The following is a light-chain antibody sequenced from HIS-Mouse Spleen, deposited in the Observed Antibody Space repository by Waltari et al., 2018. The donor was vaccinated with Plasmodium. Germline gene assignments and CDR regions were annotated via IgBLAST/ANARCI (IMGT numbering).Light chain of an antibody. Sequence: IVMTQSPATLSVSPGERATLSCRASQSVSSNLAWYQQKPGQAPRHLIYGASTRATGIPARFSGSGSGTEFTLTISSLQSEDFAVYYCQQYNNWSFTFGPGTKVDIK. V-gene: IGKV3-15*01. CDR2: GAS. CDR1: QSVSSN. J-gene: IGKJ3*01. CDR3: QQYNNWSFT.